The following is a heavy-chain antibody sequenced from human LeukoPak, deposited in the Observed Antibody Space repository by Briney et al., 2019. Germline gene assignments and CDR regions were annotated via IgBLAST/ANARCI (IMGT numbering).Heavy chain of an antibody. J-gene: IGHJ4*02. CDR1: GFTFSSYW. D-gene: IGHD1-26*01. CDR3: ARAVGAIDFDY. Sequence: PGGSLRLSCAASGFTFSSYWMSWVRQAPGKGLEWVANIKQDGSEKYYVDSVKGRFTISRDNAKNSLYLQMNGLRAEDTAVYYCARAVGAIDFDYWGQGTLVTVSS. CDR2: IKQDGSEK. V-gene: IGHV3-7*04.